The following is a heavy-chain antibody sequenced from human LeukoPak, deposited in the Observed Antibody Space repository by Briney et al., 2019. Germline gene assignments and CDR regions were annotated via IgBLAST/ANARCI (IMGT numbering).Heavy chain of an antibody. J-gene: IGHJ4*02. CDR1: GFTFGTSA. V-gene: IGHV3-23*01. CDR2: FGRSGSDT. CDR3: AKGSLGSWYYFDY. Sequence: QQGGSLRLSCADSGFTFGTSAMSWVRQASGKGPEWVSTFGRSGSDTYYSDSVKGRFTIFGDNSKNTLYLQMNSLRDEDTAVYFCAKGSLGSWYYFDYWGQGTLVTVSS. D-gene: IGHD6-13*01.